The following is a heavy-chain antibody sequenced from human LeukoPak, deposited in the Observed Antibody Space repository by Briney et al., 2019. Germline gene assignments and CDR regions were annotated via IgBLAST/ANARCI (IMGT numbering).Heavy chain of an antibody. CDR3: AKAGALPAANSNFDY. CDR1: GYTFTSYA. J-gene: IGHJ4*02. D-gene: IGHD2-2*01. CDR2: ISAGNGNT. Sequence: ASVKVSCKASGYTFTSYAIHWVRQAPGQRLEWMGWISAGNGNTQYSQKFQGRVTITRDTSATTAYMELSSLRSEDTAVYYCAKAGALPAANSNFDYWGQGTLVTVSS. V-gene: IGHV1-3*01.